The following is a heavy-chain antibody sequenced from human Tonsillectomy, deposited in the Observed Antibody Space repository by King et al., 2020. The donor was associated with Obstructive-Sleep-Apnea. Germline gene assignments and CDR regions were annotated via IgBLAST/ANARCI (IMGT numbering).Heavy chain of an antibody. D-gene: IGHD1-26*01. CDR1: GFSVSDNY. Sequence: VQLVESGGGLVQPGGSLRLSCAASGFSVSDNYMSWVRQAPGKGLEWVSVIYSGGTTYYTDSVKGGFSISRDNSNNMLYLQMDSLRAEDTGVYYCARAYSRNYFYYGMDVWGQGATVTVSS. CDR3: ARAYSRNYFYYGMDV. V-gene: IGHV3-66*01. CDR2: IYSGGTT. J-gene: IGHJ6*02.